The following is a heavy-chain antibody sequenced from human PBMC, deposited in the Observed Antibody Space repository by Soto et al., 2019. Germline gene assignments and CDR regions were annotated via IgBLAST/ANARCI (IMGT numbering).Heavy chain of an antibody. J-gene: IGHJ5*02. CDR2: INHSGST. V-gene: IGHV4-34*01. CDR1: GGSFSGYY. CDR3: ATRRLLQWLVT. Sequence: SETLSLTCAVYGGSFSGYYWSWIRQPPGKGLEWIGEINHSGSTNYNPSLKSRVTISVDTSKNQFSLKLSSVTAADTAVYYCATRRLLQWLVTWGQGTLVTVSS. D-gene: IGHD6-19*01.